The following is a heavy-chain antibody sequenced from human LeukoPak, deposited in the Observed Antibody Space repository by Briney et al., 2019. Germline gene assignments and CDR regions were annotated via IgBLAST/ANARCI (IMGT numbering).Heavy chain of an antibody. CDR3: ATQDWYYYDSSGPDAFDI. CDR2: IRGDESRK. V-gene: IGHV3-7*01. Sequence: GGSLRLSCAASGFSFSNYWMTWLRQAPGKGLEWVANIRGDESRKYYLDSVTGRFTISRDNAKNSLYLQVNSLRAEDTALYYCATQDWYYYDSSGPDAFDIWGQGTMVTVSS. CDR1: GFSFSNYW. J-gene: IGHJ3*02. D-gene: IGHD3-22*01.